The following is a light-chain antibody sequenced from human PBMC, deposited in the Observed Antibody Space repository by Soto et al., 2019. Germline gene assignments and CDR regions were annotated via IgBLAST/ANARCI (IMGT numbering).Light chain of an antibody. V-gene: IGKV3-20*01. J-gene: IGKJ1*01. Sequence: IGFTKSSSNLSLSSGERGTLFFRASQSVSNNYLAWYQQKPGQAPRLLIYGASNRATGIPDRFSGSGSGTDFTLTISRLEPEDFAVYYCQQYGSSGTFGQGTKVDIK. CDR3: QQYGSSGT. CDR2: GAS. CDR1: QSVSNNY.